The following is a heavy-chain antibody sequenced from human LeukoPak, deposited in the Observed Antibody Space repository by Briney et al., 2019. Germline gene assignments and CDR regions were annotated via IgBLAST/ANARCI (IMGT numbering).Heavy chain of an antibody. D-gene: IGHD1-26*01. CDR3: ARDKVVGATYFDY. Sequence: GGSLRLSCAASGFTFSNYWVSWVRQAPGKGLEWVANIQQDGSERYYVDSVKGRFTISRDNAKNSLYLQMNSLRAEDTAVYYCARDKVVGATYFDYWGRGTLVTVSS. CDR2: IQQDGSER. CDR1: GFTFSNYW. V-gene: IGHV3-7*01. J-gene: IGHJ4*02.